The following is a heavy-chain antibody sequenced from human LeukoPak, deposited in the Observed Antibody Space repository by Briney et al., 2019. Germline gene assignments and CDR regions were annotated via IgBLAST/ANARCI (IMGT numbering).Heavy chain of an antibody. CDR3: ARSSKPNYDSSGYYSY. Sequence: GGSLRLSCAASGFTVSSNYMSWVRQAPGKGLEWVSVIYSGGSTYYADSVKGRFTISRDNSKNTLYLQMNSLRAEDTAVYYCARSSKPNYDSSGYYSYWGQGTLVTVSS. J-gene: IGHJ4*02. CDR1: GFTVSSNY. D-gene: IGHD3-22*01. CDR2: IYSGGST. V-gene: IGHV3-53*01.